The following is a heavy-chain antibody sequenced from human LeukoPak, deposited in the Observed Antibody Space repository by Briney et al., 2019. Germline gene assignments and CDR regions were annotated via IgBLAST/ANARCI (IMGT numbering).Heavy chain of an antibody. J-gene: IGHJ4*02. D-gene: IGHD3-10*01. CDR1: GFTVSSNY. CDR2: ISSNGGST. V-gene: IGHV3-64*02. CDR3: ARMTLYGSGTVH. Sequence: GGSLRLSCAASGFTVSSNYMSWVRQAPGKGLEYVSGISSNGGSTWYAGSVKGRFTISRDNSKNTVNLQLGSLRIEDTAVYHCARMTLYGSGTVHWGQGILVTVSS.